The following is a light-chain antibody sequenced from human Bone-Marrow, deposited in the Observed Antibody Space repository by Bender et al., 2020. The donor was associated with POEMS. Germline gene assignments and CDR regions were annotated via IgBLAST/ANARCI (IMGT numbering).Light chain of an antibody. Sequence: HSALIQPPSVSGSPGQSVTISCTGTSSDVGAYNYVSWYQQHPGKAPKLMIYEGSKRPSGVSSRFSGSRSGNTASLTISGLQAEDEADYYCSSYRRGDTLVFGGGTKLTVL. J-gene: IGLJ2*01. CDR3: SSYRRGDTLV. V-gene: IGLV2-14*01. CDR2: EGS. CDR1: SSDVGAYNY.